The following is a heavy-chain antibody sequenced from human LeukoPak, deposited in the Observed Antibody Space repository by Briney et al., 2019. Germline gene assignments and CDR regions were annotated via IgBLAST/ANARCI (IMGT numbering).Heavy chain of an antibody. V-gene: IGHV4-34*01. Sequence: GSLRLSCAASGFTFSNAWMSWIRQPPGKGLEWIGEINHSGSTNYNPSLKSRVTISVDTSKNQFSLKLSSVTAADTAVYYCARGPFKYSSSSWGQYYFDYWGQGTLVTVSS. J-gene: IGHJ4*02. D-gene: IGHD6-6*01. CDR2: INHSGST. CDR3: ARGPFKYSSSSWGQYYFDY. CDR1: GFTFSNAW.